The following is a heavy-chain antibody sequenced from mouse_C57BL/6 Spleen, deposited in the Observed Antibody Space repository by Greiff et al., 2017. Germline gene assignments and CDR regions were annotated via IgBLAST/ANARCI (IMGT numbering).Heavy chain of an antibody. Sequence: VQLQQSVAELVRPGASVKLSCTASGFTIKNTYMHWVKQRPEQGLEWIGRIDPANGNTKYAPKFQGKATITADTSSNTAYLQLSSLTSEDTAIYYCANDVPAWFAYWGQGTLVTVSA. CDR1: GFTIKNTY. D-gene: IGHD2-3*01. CDR3: ANDVPAWFAY. V-gene: IGHV14-3*01. J-gene: IGHJ3*01. CDR2: IDPANGNT.